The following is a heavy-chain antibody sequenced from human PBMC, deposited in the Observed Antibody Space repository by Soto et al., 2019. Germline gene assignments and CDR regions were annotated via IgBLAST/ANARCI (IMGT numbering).Heavy chain of an antibody. Sequence: SETLSLACAVSGYSISSGYYWGSIRQPPGKGLEWIGSIYHTGKTYYNPSLKSRVNISVDTSKNQFSLKLNSVTAADTAVYYCARAGAETIPIFGVVAPYGMDVWGLGTTVTVSS. CDR2: IYHTGKT. CDR1: GYSISSGYY. V-gene: IGHV4-38-2*01. J-gene: IGHJ6*02. CDR3: ARAGAETIPIFGVVAPYGMDV. D-gene: IGHD3-3*01.